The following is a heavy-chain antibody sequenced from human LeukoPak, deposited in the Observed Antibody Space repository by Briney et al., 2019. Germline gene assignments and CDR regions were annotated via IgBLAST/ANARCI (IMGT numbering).Heavy chain of an antibody. CDR2: ISGSGGST. D-gene: IGHD6-13*01. Sequence: PGGSLRLSCAASGFTFSSYAMSWVRQAPGKGLEWVSAISGSGGSTYYADSVKGRSTISRDNSKNTLYLQMNSLRAEDTAVYYCAKDSSSWVDDNWFDPWGQGTLVTVSS. CDR1: GFTFSSYA. V-gene: IGHV3-23*01. CDR3: AKDSSSWVDDNWFDP. J-gene: IGHJ5*02.